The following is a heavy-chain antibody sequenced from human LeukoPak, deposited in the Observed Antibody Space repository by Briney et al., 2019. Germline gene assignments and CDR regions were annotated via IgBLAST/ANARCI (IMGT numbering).Heavy chain of an antibody. D-gene: IGHD2-21*01. V-gene: IGHV3-23*01. CDR1: GFTFSSYA. CDR3: AKSVRAYCGGDCFY. Sequence: PGGSLRLSCAASGFTFSSYAMSWVRQAPGKGLEWVSAISGSGGSTYYADSVKGRFTISRDNSKNTLYLQMNSLRAEDTAVYYCAKSVRAYCGGDCFYWGQGTLVTVSS. J-gene: IGHJ4*02. CDR2: ISGSGGST.